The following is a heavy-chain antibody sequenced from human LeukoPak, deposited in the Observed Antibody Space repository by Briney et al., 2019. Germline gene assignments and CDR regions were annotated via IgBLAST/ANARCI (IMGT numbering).Heavy chain of an antibody. CDR2: INHSGST. J-gene: IGHJ4*02. CDR3: ARGARGSRNYYDSSGYLY. Sequence: KPSETLSLTCAVYGGSFSGYYWSWIRQPPGKGLEWIGEINHSGSTNYNPSLKSRVTISVDTSKNQFSLKLSSVTAADTAVYYCARGARGSRNYYDSSGYLYWGQGTLVTVSS. D-gene: IGHD3-22*01. V-gene: IGHV4-34*01. CDR1: GGSFSGYY.